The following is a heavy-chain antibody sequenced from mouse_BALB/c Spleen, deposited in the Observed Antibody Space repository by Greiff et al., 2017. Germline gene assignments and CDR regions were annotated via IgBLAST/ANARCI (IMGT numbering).Heavy chain of an antibody. CDR1: GFNIKDYY. Sequence: EVQLQQSGAELVRSGASVKLSCTASGFNIKDYYMHWVKQRPEQGLEWIGWIDPENGDTEYAPKFQGKATMTADTSSSTAYLQLSSLTSEDTAVYYCYRRGLYYGFDYWGQGTTLTVSS. CDR3: YRRGLYYGFDY. V-gene: IGHV14-4*02. CDR2: IDPENGDT. J-gene: IGHJ2*01. D-gene: IGHD1-1*01.